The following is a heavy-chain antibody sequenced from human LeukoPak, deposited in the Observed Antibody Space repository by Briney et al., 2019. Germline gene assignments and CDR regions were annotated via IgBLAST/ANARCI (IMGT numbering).Heavy chain of an antibody. V-gene: IGHV4-39*07. J-gene: IGHJ4*02. CDR3: ARGEVVVITTAFDY. Sequence: SETLSLTCTVSGGSISSSSYYWGWIRQPPGKGLEWIGSIYYSGSTYYNPSLKSRVTISVDTSKNQFSLKLSSVTAADTAVYYCARGEVVVITTAFDYWGQGTLVTVSS. CDR1: GGSISSSSYY. CDR2: IYYSGST. D-gene: IGHD3-22*01.